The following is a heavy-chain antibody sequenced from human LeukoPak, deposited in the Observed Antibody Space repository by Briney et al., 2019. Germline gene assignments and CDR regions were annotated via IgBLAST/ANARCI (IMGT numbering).Heavy chain of an antibody. V-gene: IGHV3-23*01. Sequence: GGSLRLSCAASGFTFSSYSMNWVRQAPGKGLEWVSAISGSGGSTYYADSVKGRFTISRDNSKNTLYLQMNSLRAEDTAVYYCAKGRGGGYSYMDVWGKGTTVTISS. D-gene: IGHD5-18*01. CDR2: ISGSGGST. CDR1: GFTFSSYS. J-gene: IGHJ6*04. CDR3: AKGRGGGYSYMDV.